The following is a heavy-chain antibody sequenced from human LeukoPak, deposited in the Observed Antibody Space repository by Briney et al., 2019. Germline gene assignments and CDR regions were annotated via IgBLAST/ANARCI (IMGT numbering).Heavy chain of an antibody. V-gene: IGHV1-3*04. J-gene: IGHJ4*02. D-gene: IGHD2-15*01. CDR1: GYTFTNYT. CDR3: ARAGYCSGGSCYTFDY. CDR2: INTDNGHT. Sequence: ASVKVSCKASGYTFTNYTLHWVRQAPGQGLEWMGWINTDNGHTRDSQKFQGRVTITRDTSASTAYMELNSLRSQDTAVYYCARAGYCSGGSCYTFDYWGQGTLVTVSS.